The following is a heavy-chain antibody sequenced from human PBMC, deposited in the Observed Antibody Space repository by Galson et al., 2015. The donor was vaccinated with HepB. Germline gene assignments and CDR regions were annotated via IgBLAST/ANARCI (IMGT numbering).Heavy chain of an antibody. CDR3: ARPRGITIFGVVVGGMDV. J-gene: IGHJ6*02. V-gene: IGHV1-8*01. CDR1: GYTFTSYD. Sequence: SVKVSCKASGYTFTSYDINWVRQATGQGLEWMGWMNPNSGNTGYAQKFQGRVTMTRNTSISTAYMELSSLRSEDTAVYYCARPRGITIFGVVVGGMDVWGQGTTVTVSS. D-gene: IGHD3-3*01. CDR2: MNPNSGNT.